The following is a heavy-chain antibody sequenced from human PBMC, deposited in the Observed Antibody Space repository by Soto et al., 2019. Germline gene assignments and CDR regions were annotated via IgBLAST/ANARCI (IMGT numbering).Heavy chain of an antibody. CDR1: GFTFSSYA. CDR3: AKGDPGSYYNPGFLV. CDR2: ISGSGGST. V-gene: IGHV3-23*01. J-gene: IGHJ4*02. Sequence: PGGSLRLSCAASGFTFSSYAMSWVRQAPGKGLEWVSAISGSGGSTYYADSVKGRFTISRDNSKNTLYLQMNSLRAEDTTVYYCAKGDPGSYYNPGFLVWGQGTLVTVSS. D-gene: IGHD3-10*01.